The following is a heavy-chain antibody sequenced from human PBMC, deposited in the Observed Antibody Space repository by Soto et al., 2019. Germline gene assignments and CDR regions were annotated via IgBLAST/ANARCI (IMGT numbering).Heavy chain of an antibody. CDR3: ARDGGGFGELLLNSYDAFDL. J-gene: IGHJ3*01. CDR1: GFSFSTYA. Sequence: PGGSLRLSCTASGFSFSTYAMYCVRQAPGKGLEWVAIISYDGSNAQYADSVKGRFTVARDNSKNTLYLQMHSLTAEDTAVYYCARDGGGFGELLLNSYDAFDLWGQGKLVTVSS. D-gene: IGHD3-10*01. V-gene: IGHV3-30*04. CDR2: ISYDGSNA.